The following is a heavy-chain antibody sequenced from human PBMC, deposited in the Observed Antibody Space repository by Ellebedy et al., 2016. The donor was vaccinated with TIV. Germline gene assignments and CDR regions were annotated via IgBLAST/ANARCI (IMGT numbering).Heavy chain of an antibody. V-gene: IGHV1-18*01. CDR2: ISAYNGNT. J-gene: IGHJ4*02. D-gene: IGHD3-22*01. CDR3: ARDEGGEGSMIVVVHFDY. CDR1: GYTFTRYG. Sequence: AASVKVSCKASGYTFTRYGITWVRQAPGQGLEWMGWISAYNGNTNYAQKLKGRVTMTTDTSTNTAYMELRSLRSDDTAGYYCARDEGGEGSMIVVVHFDYWGQGTLVTVSS.